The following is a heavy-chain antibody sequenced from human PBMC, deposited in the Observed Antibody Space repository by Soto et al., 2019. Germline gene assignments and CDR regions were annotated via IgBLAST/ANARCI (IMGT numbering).Heavy chain of an antibody. V-gene: IGHV4-4*07. CDR1: GGSISSYY. J-gene: IGHJ5*02. CDR3: ARHVDFWSGYYTVNWFDP. D-gene: IGHD3-3*01. Sequence: SENPSLTCTVSGGSISSYYWSWVRQPAGKRLEWIGRIYTSGSTNYNPSLKSRVTMSVDTSKNQFSLKLSSVTAADTAVYYCARHVDFWSGYYTVNWFDPWGQGTLVTVPS. CDR2: IYTSGST.